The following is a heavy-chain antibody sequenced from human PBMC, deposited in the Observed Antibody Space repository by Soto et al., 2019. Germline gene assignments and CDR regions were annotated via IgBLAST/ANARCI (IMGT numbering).Heavy chain of an antibody. J-gene: IGHJ5*02. CDR2: ISSSSSYT. V-gene: IGHV3-11*06. Sequence: QVQLVESGGGLVKPGGSLRLSCAASGFTFSDYYMSWIRQAPGKGLGWVSYISSSSSYTNYADSVKGRFTISRDNAKNSLYLQMNSLRAEDTAVYYCARGGIAAAEGWFDPWGQGTLVTVSS. D-gene: IGHD6-13*01. CDR1: GFTFSDYY. CDR3: ARGGIAAAEGWFDP.